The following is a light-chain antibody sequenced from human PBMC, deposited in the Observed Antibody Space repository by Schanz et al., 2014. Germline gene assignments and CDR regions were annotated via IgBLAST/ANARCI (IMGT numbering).Light chain of an antibody. J-gene: IGKJ3*01. V-gene: IGKV3-11*01. Sequence: EIVLTQSPVTLSLYPGERATLSCRASQSVNSYLAWYQQKPGLAPRLLIYDASNRATGIPARFSGSGSGTDFTLTISRLEPEDFAVYYCQQYRTFGPGTKVDIK. CDR3: QQYRT. CDR2: DAS. CDR1: QSVNSY.